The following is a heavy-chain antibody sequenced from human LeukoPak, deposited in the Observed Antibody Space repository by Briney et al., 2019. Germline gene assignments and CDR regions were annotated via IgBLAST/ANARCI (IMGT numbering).Heavy chain of an antibody. CDR2: FSRSGPYI. J-gene: IGHJ4*02. Sequence: GGSLRLSCAASGFTFSSYTMNWVRQAPGKGLEWVSSFSRSGPYIYYADSVKGRFTISRDNAKNSLYLQMNSLRAEDTAVYYCARPDSRTKAMDYWDQGTLVTVSS. D-gene: IGHD6-13*01. CDR3: ARPDSRTKAMDY. V-gene: IGHV3-21*01. CDR1: GFTFSSYT.